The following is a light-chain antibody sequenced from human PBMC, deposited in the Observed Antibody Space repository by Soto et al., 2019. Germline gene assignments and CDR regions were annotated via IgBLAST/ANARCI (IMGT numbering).Light chain of an antibody. CDR3: QQYGRSPVT. CDR1: QSVTGNY. Sequence: EIVLTQSPGTLSLSPGERATLSCGASQSVTGNYLSWFQQRPGLAPRLLIYDASKRATGIPDRFSGSGSGTDFTLTISTLEPEDFAVYYCQQYGRSPVTFGQGTRLEIK. J-gene: IGKJ5*01. V-gene: IGKV3D-20*01. CDR2: DAS.